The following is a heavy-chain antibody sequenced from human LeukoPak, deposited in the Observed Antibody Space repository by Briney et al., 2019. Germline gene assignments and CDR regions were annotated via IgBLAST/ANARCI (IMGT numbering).Heavy chain of an antibody. V-gene: IGHV3-23*01. J-gene: IGHJ4*02. D-gene: IGHD3-22*01. CDR2: ISGSGGST. CDR1: GFTFSSYA. CDR3: AGPSSSGYYYRY. Sequence: GGSLRLSCAASGFTFSSYAMSWVRQAPGKGLEWVSAISGSGGSTYYADSVKGRFTISRDNSKNTLYLQMNSLRAEDTAVYYCAGPSSSGYYYRYWGQGTLVTVSS.